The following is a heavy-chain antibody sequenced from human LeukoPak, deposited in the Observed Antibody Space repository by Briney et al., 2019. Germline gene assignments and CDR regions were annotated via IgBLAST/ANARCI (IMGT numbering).Heavy chain of an antibody. CDR3: ARDRSNSWTFDY. D-gene: IGHD6-13*01. J-gene: IGHJ4*02. CDR2: ISYDGSHI. CDR1: GFTVCGYD. V-gene: IGHV3-30*03. Sequence: PGRSLTLSCAASGFTVCGYDKHWLRQAPGKALEGMAVISYDGSHIYYADSVKGRFTISRDSSKNTLYLQMNSLRTDDTAVYYCARDRSNSWTFDYWGQGTLVTVSS.